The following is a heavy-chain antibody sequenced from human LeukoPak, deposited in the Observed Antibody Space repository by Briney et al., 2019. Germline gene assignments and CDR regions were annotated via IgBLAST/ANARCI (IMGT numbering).Heavy chain of an antibody. Sequence: SETLSLTCAVCGGSFSGYYWSWIRQPPGKGLEWIGEINHSGSTNYNPSLKSRVTISVDTSKNQFSLKLSSVTAADTAVYYCARGQYCSGGSCYAPFDYWGQGTLVTVSS. D-gene: IGHD2-15*01. CDR1: GGSFSGYY. V-gene: IGHV4-34*01. J-gene: IGHJ4*02. CDR3: ARGQYCSGGSCYAPFDY. CDR2: INHSGST.